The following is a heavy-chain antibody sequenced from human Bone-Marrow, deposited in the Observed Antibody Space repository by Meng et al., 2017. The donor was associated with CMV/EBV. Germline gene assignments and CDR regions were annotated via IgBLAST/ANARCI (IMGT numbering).Heavy chain of an antibody. D-gene: IGHD3-10*01. CDR1: GFTFSSYA. V-gene: IGHV3-30*04. CDR2: ISYDGSNK. Sequence: GESLKISCAASGFTFSSYAMHWVRQAPGKGLEWVAVISYDGSNKYYADSVKGRFTISRDNSKNTLYLQMNSLRAEDTAVYYCASRNGSGSYAATTGYYGMDVWGQGTTVTVSS. J-gene: IGHJ6*02. CDR3: ASRNGSGSYAATTGYYGMDV.